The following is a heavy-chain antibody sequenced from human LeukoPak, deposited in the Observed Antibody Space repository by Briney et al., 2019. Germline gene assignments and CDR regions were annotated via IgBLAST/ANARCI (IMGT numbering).Heavy chain of an antibody. D-gene: IGHD6-19*01. V-gene: IGHV3-66*01. Sequence: GGSLRLSCAASGLTVSSNYMSWVRQAPGKGPEWVSVIYSGGSTYYTDSVKGRFTISRDNSKNTLYLQMNSLRAEDTAVYYCASSGWTIGGFDYWGQGTLVTVSS. CDR1: GLTVSSNY. CDR2: IYSGGST. J-gene: IGHJ4*02. CDR3: ASSGWTIGGFDY.